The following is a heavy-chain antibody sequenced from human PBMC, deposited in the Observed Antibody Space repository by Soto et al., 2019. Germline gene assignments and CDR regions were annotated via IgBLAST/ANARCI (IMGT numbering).Heavy chain of an antibody. V-gene: IGHV3-30*18. CDR3: AKNRYYDFWSGYNYYYYYGMDV. D-gene: IGHD3-3*01. CDR2: ISYDGSNK. J-gene: IGHJ6*02. Sequence: PGGSLRLSCAASGFTFSSYGMHWVRQAPGKGLEWVAVISYDGSNKYYADSVKGRLTISRDNSKNTLYLQMNSLRAEDTAVYYCAKNRYYDFWSGYNYYYYYGMDVWGQGTTVTVSS. CDR1: GFTFSSYG.